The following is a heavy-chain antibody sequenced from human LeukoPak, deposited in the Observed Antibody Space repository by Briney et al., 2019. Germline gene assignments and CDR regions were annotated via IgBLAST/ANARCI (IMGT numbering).Heavy chain of an antibody. J-gene: IGHJ6*03. CDR2: IYYSGST. V-gene: IGHV4-39*01. CDR1: GGSISSSSYY. D-gene: IGHD2-21*01. Sequence: SETLSLTCTVSGGSISSSSYYWGWIRQPPGKGLEWIGSIYYSGSTYYNPSLKSRVTISVDTSKNQFSLKLSSVTAADTAVYYCASPGESVPYCGGDCYSDYYYMDVWGKGATVTVSS. CDR3: ASPGESVPYCGGDCYSDYYYMDV.